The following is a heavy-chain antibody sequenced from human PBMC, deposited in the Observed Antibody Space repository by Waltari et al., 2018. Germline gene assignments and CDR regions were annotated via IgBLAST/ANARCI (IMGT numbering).Heavy chain of an antibody. V-gene: IGHV1-24*01. CDR3: ATNSGSYYEDAFDI. CDR2: FEPEDGET. CDR1: GYTLTELS. D-gene: IGHD1-26*01. Sequence: QVQLVQSGAEVKKPGASVKVSCKVSGYTLTELSMHWVRLAPGKGLEWMGGFEPEDGETIYAQKFQGRVTMTEDTSTDTAYMELSSLRSEDTAVYYCATNSGSYYEDAFDIWGQGTMVTVSS. J-gene: IGHJ3*02.